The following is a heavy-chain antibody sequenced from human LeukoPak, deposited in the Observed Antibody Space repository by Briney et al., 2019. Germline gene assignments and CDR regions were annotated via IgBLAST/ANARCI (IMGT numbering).Heavy chain of an antibody. CDR2: IYHSGST. CDR1: GGSISSNTW. V-gene: IGHV4-4*02. CDR3: AGFRSGRINDF. D-gene: IGHD3-10*01. Sequence: SETLSLTGAVSGGSISSNTWWTWVRQPPGKGLEWIGEIYHSGSTNYNPSLKSRVTISLDKSKNQFSLNLTSVTAADTAVYYCAGFRSGRINDFWGQGTVVTVSS. J-gene: IGHJ4*02.